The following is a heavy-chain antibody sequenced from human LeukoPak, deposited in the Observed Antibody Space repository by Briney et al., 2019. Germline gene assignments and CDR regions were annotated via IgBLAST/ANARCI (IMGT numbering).Heavy chain of an antibody. V-gene: IGHV4-59*12. Sequence: SETLSLTCTVSGGSISSYYWSWIRQPPGKGLEWVGYIYYSGSTNYNPSLKSRVTISEDTPKNQTSLKLSSVPPTQTPVYYWAGGPWLVPYLYWGQGTLVTVSS. CDR2: IYYSGST. CDR3: AGGPWLVPYLY. CDR1: GGSISSYY. J-gene: IGHJ4*02. D-gene: IGHD6-19*01.